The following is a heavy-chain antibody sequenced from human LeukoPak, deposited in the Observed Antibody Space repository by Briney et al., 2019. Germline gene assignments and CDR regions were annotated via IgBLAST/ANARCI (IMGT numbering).Heavy chain of an antibody. V-gene: IGHV3-23*01. D-gene: IGHD3-22*01. Sequence: GGSLRLSCAASGFTFSSYAMSWVRQAPGKGLEWVSAISGGGGSTYYADSVKGRFTISRDNSKNTLYLQMNSLRAEDTAVYYCAKTRPAMIVVVKRPYYFDYWGQGTLVTVSS. CDR2: ISGGGGST. CDR1: GFTFSSYA. J-gene: IGHJ4*02. CDR3: AKTRPAMIVVVKRPYYFDY.